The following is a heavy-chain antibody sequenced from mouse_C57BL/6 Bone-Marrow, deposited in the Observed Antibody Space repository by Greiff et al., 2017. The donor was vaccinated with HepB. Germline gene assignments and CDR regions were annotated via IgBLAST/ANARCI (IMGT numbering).Heavy chain of an antibody. CDR1: GFTFSDYG. V-gene: IGHV5-17*01. CDR2: ISSGSSTI. CDR3: AKANWDFDY. J-gene: IGHJ2*01. D-gene: IGHD4-1*01. Sequence: EVKLVESGGGLVKPGGSLKPSCAASGFTFSDYGMHWVRQAPEKGLEWVAYISSGSSTIYYADTVKGRFTISRDNAKNTLFLQMTSLRSEDTAMYYCAKANWDFDYWGQGTTLTVSS.